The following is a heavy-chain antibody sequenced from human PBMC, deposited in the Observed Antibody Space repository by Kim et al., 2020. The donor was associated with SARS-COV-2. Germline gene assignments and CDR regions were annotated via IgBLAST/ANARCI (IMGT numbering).Heavy chain of an antibody. CDR2: IYHSGST. D-gene: IGHD1-26*01. CDR1: GYSISSGYY. V-gene: IGHV4-38-2*02. J-gene: IGHJ5*02. CDR3: ARVVGATWFDP. Sequence: SETLSLTCTVSGYSISSGYYWGWIRQPPGKGLEWIGSIYHSGSTYYNPSLKSRVTISVDTSKNQFSLKLSSVTAADTAVYYCARVVGATWFDPWGQGTLV.